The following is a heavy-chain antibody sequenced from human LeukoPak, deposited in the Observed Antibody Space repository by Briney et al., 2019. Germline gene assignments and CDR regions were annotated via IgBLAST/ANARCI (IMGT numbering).Heavy chain of an antibody. D-gene: IGHD3-22*01. V-gene: IGHV1-2*02. J-gene: IGHJ4*02. CDR1: GYTFTGYY. CDR3: ARDLETGKQYYYDSSGYYPDY. CDR2: INPNSGGT. Sequence: ASVKVSCKASGYTFTGYYMHWVRQAPGQGLEWMGWINPNSGGTNYAQKFQGRVTMTRDTSISTAYMELSRLRSDDTAVYYCARDLETGKQYYYDSSGYYPDYWGQGTLVTVSS.